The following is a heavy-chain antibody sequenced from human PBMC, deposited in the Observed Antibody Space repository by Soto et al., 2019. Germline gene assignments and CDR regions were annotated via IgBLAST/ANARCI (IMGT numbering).Heavy chain of an antibody. Sequence: PSETLSLTCSVSGGSITSSSYYWGWIRRPPGKGLEWIGTIHYSGSTYYNPSLKSRITISVDTSKTHFSLKLRSVTAADTAVYFCASTVTPSGWRYSFDNWGRGTLVTVSS. CDR2: IHYSGST. CDR3: ASTVTPSGWRYSFDN. V-gene: IGHV4-39*02. CDR1: GGSITSSSYY. J-gene: IGHJ4*02. D-gene: IGHD4-17*01.